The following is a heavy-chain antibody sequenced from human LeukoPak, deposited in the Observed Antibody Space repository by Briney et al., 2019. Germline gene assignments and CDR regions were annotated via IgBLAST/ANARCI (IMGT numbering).Heavy chain of an antibody. CDR2: INPYNGET. Sequence: ASMKVSCKSSGYTFTNYRINWVRQAPGQGLEWMGLINPYNGETNYLQRLHGRVIMTTDKSTNTAYMELWSMRSDDTAVYYCARGGSSLYGDSWGQRTMVTVSS. J-gene: IGHJ4*02. CDR3: ARGGSSLYGDS. V-gene: IGHV1-18*01. D-gene: IGHD6-13*01. CDR1: GYTFTNYR.